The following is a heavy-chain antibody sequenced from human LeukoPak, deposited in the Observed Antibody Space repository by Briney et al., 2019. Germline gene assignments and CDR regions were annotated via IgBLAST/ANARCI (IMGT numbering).Heavy chain of an antibody. V-gene: IGHV1-2*02. CDR1: GYIFTGYY. Sequence: ASVKVSCKASGYIFTGYYMHWVRQAPGQGLEWMGWINPNSGDTNYAQKLQGRVTMTTDTSTSTAYMELRSLRSDDTAVYYCARSFSSGWYSLDYWGQGTLVTVSS. CDR2: INPNSGDT. J-gene: IGHJ4*02. CDR3: ARSFSSGWYSLDY. D-gene: IGHD6-19*01.